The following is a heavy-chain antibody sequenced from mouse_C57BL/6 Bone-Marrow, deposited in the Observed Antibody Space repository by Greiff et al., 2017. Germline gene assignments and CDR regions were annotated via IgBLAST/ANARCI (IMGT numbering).Heavy chain of an antibody. D-gene: IGHD2-4*01. J-gene: IGHJ2*01. Sequence: QVHVKQSGAELARPGASVKLSCKASGYTFTSYGISWVKQRTGQGLEWIGEIYPRSGNTYYNEKFKGKATLTADKSSSTAYMELRSLTSEDSAVYFCANDYAYYFDYWGQGTTLTVSS. CDR2: IYPRSGNT. CDR3: ANDYAYYFDY. CDR1: GYTFTSYG. V-gene: IGHV1-81*01.